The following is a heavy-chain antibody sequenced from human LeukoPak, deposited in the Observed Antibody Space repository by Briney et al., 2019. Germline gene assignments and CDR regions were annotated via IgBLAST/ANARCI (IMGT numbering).Heavy chain of an antibody. CDR1: GYTFTTYD. J-gene: IGHJ4*02. V-gene: IGHV1-8*01. CDR2: MNPNSGNT. D-gene: IGHD5-12*01. CDR3: ARGNSGYDLYYFDY. Sequence: ASVKVSCKASGYTFTTYDINWVRQATGQGLEWMGWMNPNSGNTGYAQKFQGRVTMTRNTSISTAYMELSSLRSEDTAVYYCARGNSGYDLYYFDYWGQGTLVTVSS.